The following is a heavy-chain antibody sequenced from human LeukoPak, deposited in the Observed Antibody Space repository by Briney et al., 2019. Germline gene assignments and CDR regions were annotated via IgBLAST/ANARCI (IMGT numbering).Heavy chain of an antibody. CDR3: ARRRTGDAFDH. CDR2: IYYSGST. Sequence: SETLSLTCTVSGGSISSSSYYWGWIRQPPGKGLEWIGSIYYSGSTYYNPSLKSRVTISVDTSKNQFSLKLSSVTAADTAVYYCARRRTGDAFDHWGQGTLVTVSS. V-gene: IGHV4-39*07. J-gene: IGHJ4*02. D-gene: IGHD3/OR15-3a*01. CDR1: GGSISSSSYY.